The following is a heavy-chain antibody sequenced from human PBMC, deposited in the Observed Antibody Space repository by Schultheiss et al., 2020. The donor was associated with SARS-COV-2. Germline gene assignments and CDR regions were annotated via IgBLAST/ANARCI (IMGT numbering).Heavy chain of an antibody. CDR2: ITSSSSHT. CDR3: ARDLGYCSGDRCYYYGMDV. J-gene: IGHJ6*02. CDR1: GFTFSSYS. Sequence: GGSLRLSCAASGFTFSSYSMNWVRQAPGKGLQWVSAITSSSSHTYYADSLKGRFTISRDNVKNSLYLQMNSLRAEDTAMYYCARDLGYCSGDRCYYYGMDVGGQGTTVTVSS. D-gene: IGHD2-15*01. V-gene: IGHV3-21*01.